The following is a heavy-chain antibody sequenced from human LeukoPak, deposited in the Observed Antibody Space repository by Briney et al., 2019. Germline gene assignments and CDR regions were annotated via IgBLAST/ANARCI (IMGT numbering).Heavy chain of an antibody. J-gene: IGHJ4*02. V-gene: IGHV4-59*08. CDR2: VFHSGSN. D-gene: IGHD3-22*01. Sequence: PSETLSLTCTVSGGSISSYYWSWIRQPPGKGLEWIGYVFHSGSNNYNPSLKSRVTISVDTSKNQFSLKLTSVTAADTSVYYCASDSSGYYRIDYWGQGTLVTVSS. CDR1: GGSISSYY. CDR3: ASDSSGYYRIDY.